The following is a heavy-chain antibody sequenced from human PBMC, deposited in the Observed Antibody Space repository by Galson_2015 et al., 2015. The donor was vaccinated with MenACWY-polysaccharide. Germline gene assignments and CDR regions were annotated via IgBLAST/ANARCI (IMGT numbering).Heavy chain of an antibody. Sequence: SLRLSCAASGFTFSSYTMRWVRQAPGKGLEWVSAITGSGGDTFYTDSVRGRFTISRDNARNSLYLQMNSLSAEDTAVYYCTKDRGGWVRTNDYWGQGTLVTVSS. CDR1: GFTFSSYT. V-gene: IGHV3-23*01. CDR3: TKDRGGWVRTNDY. CDR2: ITGSGGDT. D-gene: IGHD6-19*01. J-gene: IGHJ4*02.